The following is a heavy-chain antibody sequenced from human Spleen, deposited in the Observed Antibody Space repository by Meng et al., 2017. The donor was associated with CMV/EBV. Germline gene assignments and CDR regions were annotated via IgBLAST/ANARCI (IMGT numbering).Heavy chain of an antibody. D-gene: IGHD2-2*01. CDR2: IYYSGST. J-gene: IGHJ5*02. V-gene: IGHV4-31*02. CDR3: ARACSSTSCSWWFDP. Sequence: GSISSGGYYWSWIRQHPGKGLEWIGYIYYSGSTYYNPSLKSRVTISVDTSKNQFSLKLGSVTAADTAVYYCARACSSTSCSWWFDPWGQGTLVTVSS. CDR1: GSISSGGYY.